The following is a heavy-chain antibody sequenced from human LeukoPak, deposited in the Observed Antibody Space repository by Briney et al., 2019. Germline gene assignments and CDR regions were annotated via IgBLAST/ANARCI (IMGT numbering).Heavy chain of an antibody. CDR2: IKSKTDGGTT. D-gene: IGHD3-22*01. V-gene: IGHV3-15*01. CDR3: ARDIRLYYYDSSGKKYDDAFDI. J-gene: IGHJ3*02. CDR1: GFTFSNAW. Sequence: GGSLRLSCAASGFTFSNAWMSWVRQAPGKGLEWVGRIKSKTDGGTTDYAAPVKGRFTISRDDSKNTLYLQMNSLRAEDTAVYYCARDIRLYYYDSSGKKYDDAFDIWGQGTMVTVSS.